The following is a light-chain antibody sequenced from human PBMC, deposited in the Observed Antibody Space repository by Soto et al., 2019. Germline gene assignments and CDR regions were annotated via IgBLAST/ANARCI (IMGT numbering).Light chain of an antibody. CDR2: GVS. CDR3: TSYTSSSTHNYV. J-gene: IGLJ1*01. V-gene: IGLV2-14*01. CDR1: RSDVGGYDY. Sequence: QSVLTQPASVSGSPGQSITISCTGTRSDVGGYDYVSWYQQHPGKAPKLMIFGVSNRPSGVSSRFSGSKSDNTASLTISGLQADDEADYYCTSYTSSSTHNYVFGTGTKV.